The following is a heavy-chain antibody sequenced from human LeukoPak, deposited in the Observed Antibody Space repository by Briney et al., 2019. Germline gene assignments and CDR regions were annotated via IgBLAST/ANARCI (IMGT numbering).Heavy chain of an antibody. CDR2: ISSRSSTI. Sequence: GGSLRHFCAASGFTFSGYEMDWVRQAPGQGLEWVSSISSRSSTIYYTDSVKGRFTISRDNAKNSVYLQMNSLRAEDTAVYYCARGTGYSGYDLLDYWGQGTLVSVSS. CDR1: GFTFSGYE. J-gene: IGHJ4*02. V-gene: IGHV3-48*03. CDR3: ARGTGYSGYDLLDY. D-gene: IGHD5-12*01.